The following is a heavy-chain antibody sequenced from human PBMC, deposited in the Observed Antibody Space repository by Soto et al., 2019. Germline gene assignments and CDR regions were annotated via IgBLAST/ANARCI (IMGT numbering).Heavy chain of an antibody. Sequence: SETLSLTCTVSGGSISSSSYYWGWIRQPPGKGLEWIGSIYYSGSTYYNPSLKSRVTISVDTSKNQFSLKLSSVTAADTAVYYCARVGLWLVDPNWFDPWGQGTLVTVSS. CDR2: IYYSGST. V-gene: IGHV4-39*01. CDR1: GGSISSSSYY. J-gene: IGHJ5*02. CDR3: ARVGLWLVDPNWFDP. D-gene: IGHD6-19*01.